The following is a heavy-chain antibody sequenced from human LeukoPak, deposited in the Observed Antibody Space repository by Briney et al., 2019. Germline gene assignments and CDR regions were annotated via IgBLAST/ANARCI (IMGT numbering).Heavy chain of an antibody. V-gene: IGHV3-53*01. CDR2: IYSGGST. D-gene: IGHD3-22*01. Sequence: GGSLRLSCAASGFSVNSNYMSWVRQAPGKGLEWVSVIYSGGSTYYADSVKGRFTISRDNSKNTLYLQMNSLRAEDAAVYYCARTPPYDSSGYYSSGYFDYWGQGTLVTVSS. CDR1: GFSVNSNY. CDR3: ARTPPYDSSGYYSSGYFDY. J-gene: IGHJ4*02.